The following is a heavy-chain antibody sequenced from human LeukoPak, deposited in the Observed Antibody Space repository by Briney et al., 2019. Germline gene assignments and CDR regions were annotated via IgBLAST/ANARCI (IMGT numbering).Heavy chain of an antibody. V-gene: IGHV4-59*08. Sequence: SETLSVTCTVSGGSISYYFWSWFRQSPGKGLEGIGNIHYSGTNTYNPSLESRLSMSVDTSKNQFSLTLNSATAADTAVYYCVRQKAVNADFEYWGQGTLVTVAS. CDR3: VRQKAVNADFEY. J-gene: IGHJ4*02. D-gene: IGHD2-8*01. CDR1: GGSISYYF. CDR2: IHYSGTN.